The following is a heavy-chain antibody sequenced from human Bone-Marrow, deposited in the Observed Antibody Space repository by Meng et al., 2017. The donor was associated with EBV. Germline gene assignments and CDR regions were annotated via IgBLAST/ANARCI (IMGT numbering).Heavy chain of an antibody. Sequence: QVQLVQSGAEVKKPGASVKFSCKASGYNFRNYFMHWVRQAPGQGLEYMGRINPLTGVTNYVQKFQGRVTVTRDTSISTSYMELSGLTHDDTAVYFCAGGWAPDYWGQGTLVTVSS. CDR2: INPLTGVT. J-gene: IGHJ4*02. D-gene: IGHD6-19*01. V-gene: IGHV1-2*06. CDR3: AGGWAPDY. CDR1: GYNFRNYF.